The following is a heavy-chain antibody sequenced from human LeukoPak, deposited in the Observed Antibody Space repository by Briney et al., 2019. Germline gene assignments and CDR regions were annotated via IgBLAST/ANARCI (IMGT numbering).Heavy chain of an antibody. CDR1: GGSICSYY. V-gene: IGHV4-59*01. D-gene: IGHD1-14*01. Sequence: ASETLSLTCTVSGGSICSYYWSWIRQPPGKGLEWIGYIYYSGSTNYNPSLKSRVTISVDTSKNQFSLKLSSVTAADTAVYYCARERYTGAFDIWGQGTMVTVSS. J-gene: IGHJ3*02. CDR3: ARERYTGAFDI. CDR2: IYYSGST.